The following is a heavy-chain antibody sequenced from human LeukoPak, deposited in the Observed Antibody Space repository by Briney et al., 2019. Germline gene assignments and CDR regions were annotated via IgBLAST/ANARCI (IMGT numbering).Heavy chain of an antibody. CDR1: GGSISSGDYY. V-gene: IGHV4-30-4*08. CDR3: ARRSTIFGVVIRYYFDY. D-gene: IGHD3-3*01. J-gene: IGHJ4*02. Sequence: TSQTLSLTCTVSGGSISSGDYYWSWIRQPPGKGLEWIGYIYYSGSTYYNPSLKSRVTISVDTSKNQFSLKLSSVTAADTAVYYCARRSTIFGVVIRYYFDYWGQGTLVTVSS. CDR2: IYYSGST.